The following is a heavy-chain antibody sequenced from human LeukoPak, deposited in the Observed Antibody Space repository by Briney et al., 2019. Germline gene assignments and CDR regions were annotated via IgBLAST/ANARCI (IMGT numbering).Heavy chain of an antibody. D-gene: IGHD5-18*01. CDR1: GFTFSNYG. CDR3: AKGDTGVIRRYYLDS. V-gene: IGHV3-23*05. J-gene: IGHJ4*02. Sequence: PGGSLRLSCAASGFTFSNYGMNGVRQAPGKGLEWVSVTDTSGVITYYTDSVKGRFTISRDNSKNTLNLQMDSLRVEDTAVYYCAKGDTGVIRRYYLDSWGQGTLVTVSS. CDR2: TDTSGVIT.